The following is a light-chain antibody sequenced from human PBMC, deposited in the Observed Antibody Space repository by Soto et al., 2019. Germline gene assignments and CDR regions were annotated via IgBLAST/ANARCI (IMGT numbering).Light chain of an antibody. CDR3: QQYKSYSRT. V-gene: IGKV1-5*03. CDR2: MAS. Sequence: DIQMTQSPSTLSASVGDRVTITCRASQSISTWLAWYQQKPGKAPKVLIYMASSLESGVPSRFSGSGSGTEFTLTISSLQPDDFATYYCQQYKSYSRTFGQGTKVEIK. CDR1: QSISTW. J-gene: IGKJ1*01.